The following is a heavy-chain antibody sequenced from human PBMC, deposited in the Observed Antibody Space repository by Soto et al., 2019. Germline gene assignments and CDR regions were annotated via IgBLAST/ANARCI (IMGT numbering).Heavy chain of an antibody. D-gene: IGHD3-22*01. CDR1: GLSLSTSGVG. Sequence: SGPTLVNPTQTLTLTCTFSGLSLSTSGVGVGWIRQPPGKALEWLALIYWDDDKRYSPSLKSRLTITKDTSKNQVVLTMTNMDPVDTATYYCARDSSGYYGFDYWGQGTLVTGSA. CDR2: IYWDDDK. V-gene: IGHV2-5*02. J-gene: IGHJ4*02. CDR3: ARDSSGYYGFDY.